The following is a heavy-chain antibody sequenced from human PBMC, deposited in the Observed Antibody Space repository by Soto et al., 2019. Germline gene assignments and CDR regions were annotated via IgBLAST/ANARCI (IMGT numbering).Heavy chain of an antibody. CDR2: IHYSGTT. V-gene: IGHV4-59*01. D-gene: IGHD1-1*01. J-gene: IGHJ4*02. Sequence: ASETLSLTCTVSGTSISSYYWSWIRQPPGKGLEWIANIHYSGTTNYNPSLASRVTLSVDTSKNQFSLKMTSVTAADRAMYYCARQKAETGTGYLDYWGQGTLVTVSS. CDR3: ARQKAETGTGYLDY. CDR1: GTSISSYY.